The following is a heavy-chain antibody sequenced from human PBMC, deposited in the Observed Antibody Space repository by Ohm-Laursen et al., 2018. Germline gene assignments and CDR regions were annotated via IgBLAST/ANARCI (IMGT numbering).Heavy chain of an antibody. CDR2: INTDGSDT. Sequence: SLRLSCAASGATISGYWMHWVRQAPGKGLLWVSRINTDGSDTTYADSVRGRFTISRDNAKNTLYLQMSGLGAEDTAVYYCTRDSFTNWYYYGMDVWGQGTTVTVSS. V-gene: IGHV3-74*01. D-gene: IGHD1-1*01. CDR3: TRDSFTNWYYYGMDV. CDR1: GATISGYW. J-gene: IGHJ6*02.